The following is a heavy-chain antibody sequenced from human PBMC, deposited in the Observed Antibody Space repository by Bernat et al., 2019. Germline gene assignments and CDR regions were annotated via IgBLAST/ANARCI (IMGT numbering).Heavy chain of an antibody. CDR2: IRSKAYGGTT. J-gene: IGHJ6*03. CDR1: GFSFGDYA. D-gene: IGHD4-23*01. CDR3: TRGGKNNPRDYYYYSYIDV. V-gene: IGHV3-49*04. Sequence: EVQLVESGGGLVQPGRSLRLSCTASGFSFGDYAMSWVRQAPGKGLEWLGFIRSKAYGGTTEYVASVKGRFTISRDDSKSIAYLIMNNQKTEDRGLSYCTRGGKNNPRDYYYYSYIDVWGKGTTVTVSS.